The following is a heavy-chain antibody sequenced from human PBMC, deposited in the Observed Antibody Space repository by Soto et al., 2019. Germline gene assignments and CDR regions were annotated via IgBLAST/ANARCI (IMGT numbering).Heavy chain of an antibody. V-gene: IGHV1-69*13. CDR3: ARDVGQQQLSHFDY. CDR1: GGTFSSYA. Sequence: SVKVSCKASGGTFSSYAISWVRQAPGQGLEWMGGIIPIFGTANYAQKFQGRVTITADESTSTAYMELSSLRSEDTAVYYCARDVGQQQLSHFDYWGQGTLVTVSS. D-gene: IGHD6-13*01. J-gene: IGHJ4*02. CDR2: IIPIFGTA.